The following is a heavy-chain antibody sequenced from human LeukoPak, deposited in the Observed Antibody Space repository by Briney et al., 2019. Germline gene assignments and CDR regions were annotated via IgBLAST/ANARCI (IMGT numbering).Heavy chain of an antibody. D-gene: IGHD3-10*01. CDR1: DFSVRTNY. Sequence: GGSLRLSCAAFDFSVRTNYMSWVRQAPGKGLEWVSVLHAGDNSYYVDSVKGRFTISRDNSKNTLYLQMNSLRAEDTAMYYCARDSVFRGALATFDIWGQGTMVTVSS. CDR2: LHAGDNS. CDR3: ARDSVFRGALATFDI. V-gene: IGHV3-53*01. J-gene: IGHJ3*02.